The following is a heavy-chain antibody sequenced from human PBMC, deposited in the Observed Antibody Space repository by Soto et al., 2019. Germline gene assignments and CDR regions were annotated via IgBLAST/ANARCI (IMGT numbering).Heavy chain of an antibody. CDR2: ISGSGGST. J-gene: IGHJ4*02. Sequence: GGSLRLSCAASGFTFSSYAMSWVRQAPGKGLEWVSAISGSGGSTYYADSVKGRFTISRDNSKNTLYLQMNSLRAEDTAVYYCAKIPVGSTYSGYDFGGFDYWGQGTLVTVSS. V-gene: IGHV3-23*01. D-gene: IGHD5-12*01. CDR3: AKIPVGSTYSGYDFGGFDY. CDR1: GFTFSSYA.